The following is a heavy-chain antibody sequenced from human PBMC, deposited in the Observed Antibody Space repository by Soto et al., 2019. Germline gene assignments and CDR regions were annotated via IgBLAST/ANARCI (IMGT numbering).Heavy chain of an antibody. J-gene: IGHJ5*02. CDR1: GFTFSSYG. D-gene: IGHD6-13*01. CDR2: ISSSGSTI. V-gene: IGHV3-48*04. CDR3: ARARRIAAANWFDP. Sequence: VGSLRLSCAASGFTFSSYGMHWVRQAPGKGLEWVSYISSSGSTIYYADSVKGRFTISRDNAKNSLYLQRNSLRAEDTAVYYCARARRIAAANWFDPWGQGTLVTVSS.